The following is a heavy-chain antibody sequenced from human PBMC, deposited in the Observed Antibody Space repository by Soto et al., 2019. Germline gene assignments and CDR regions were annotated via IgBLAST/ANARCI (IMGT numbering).Heavy chain of an antibody. V-gene: IGHV4-30-2*02. CDR1: GGSISSGPYS. J-gene: IGHJ4*02. Sequence: SETLSLTCTVSGGSISSGPYSWSWIRQPPGEGLEWIGYIYHSGSTYYNPSLKSRVTISVDMSKNQFSLKLNSVTAADTAVYYCAAMPHHYSSSGTYWYYFDYWSLGTLVTVS. CDR3: AAMPHHYSSSGTYWYYFDY. D-gene: IGHD3-10*01. CDR2: IYHSGST.